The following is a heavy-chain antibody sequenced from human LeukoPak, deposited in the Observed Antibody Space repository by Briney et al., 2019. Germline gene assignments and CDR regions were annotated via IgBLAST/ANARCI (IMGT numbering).Heavy chain of an antibody. CDR1: GYTFSTYD. D-gene: IGHD2-2*01. CDR2: MNPNSGNT. Sequence: ASVKVSCKTSGYTFSTYDINWVRQAAGQGLEWMGWMNPNSGNTGFAQKFQGRATITRDTSITTAYLELSSLRSEDTAVYYCARAFRYQLLSDYWGQGTPVTVSS. J-gene: IGHJ4*02. V-gene: IGHV1-8*03. CDR3: ARAFRYQLLSDY.